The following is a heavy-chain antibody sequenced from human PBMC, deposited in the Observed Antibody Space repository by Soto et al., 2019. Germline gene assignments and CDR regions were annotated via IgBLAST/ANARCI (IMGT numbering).Heavy chain of an antibody. Sequence: ESGGGVVQPGRSLRLSCAASGFTFSSYGMHWVRQAPGKGLEWVAVISYDGSNKYYADSVKGRFTISRDNSKNTLYLQMNSLRAEDTAVYYCAKVGAPGAFDYWGQGTLVTVSS. V-gene: IGHV3-30*18. J-gene: IGHJ4*02. CDR2: ISYDGSNK. CDR1: GFTFSSYG. CDR3: AKVGAPGAFDY. D-gene: IGHD7-27*01.